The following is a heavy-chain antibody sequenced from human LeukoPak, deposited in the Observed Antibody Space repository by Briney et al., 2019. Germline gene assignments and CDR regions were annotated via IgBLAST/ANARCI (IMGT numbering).Heavy chain of an antibody. Sequence: TSETLSLTCTVSGGSISSGDYYWSWIRQPPGKGLEWIGYTYYSGSTYYNPSLKNRVSISVDTSKNQFPLNLSSVTAADTAVYYCARPYYYDSRINPWGQGTLVTVSS. D-gene: IGHD3-22*01. CDR1: GGSISSGDYY. CDR3: ARPYYYDSRINP. J-gene: IGHJ5*02. V-gene: IGHV4-30-4*01. CDR2: TYYSGST.